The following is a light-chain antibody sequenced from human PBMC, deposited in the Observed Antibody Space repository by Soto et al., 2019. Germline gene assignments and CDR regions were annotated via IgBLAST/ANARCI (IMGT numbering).Light chain of an antibody. CDR3: CSYAGGYIFV. J-gene: IGLJ1*01. CDR1: TSFVGTYNF. Sequence: QSVLTQPASVSGSAGQSITISCTGTTSFVGTYNFVSWYQQHPGKAPKLIIYDVTKRPSGVPDRFSGSKSGNTASLTISGLQAEDEVDYYCCSYAGGYIFVFGTGTKVTVL. CDR2: DVT. V-gene: IGLV2-11*01.